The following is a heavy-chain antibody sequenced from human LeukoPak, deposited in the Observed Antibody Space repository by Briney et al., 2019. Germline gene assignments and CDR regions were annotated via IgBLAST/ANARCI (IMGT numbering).Heavy chain of an antibody. CDR1: GFTLNTYW. Sequence: GGSLRLSCATSGFTLNTYWMHWVRQAPGKGLVWVSRIKSDGTITSYADPVKGRFTISRDNAKNTLYLQMNSLRAEDTAVYYCARGISGSNFDSWGQGSLVTVSS. CDR3: ARGISGSNFDS. J-gene: IGHJ4*02. D-gene: IGHD6-19*01. V-gene: IGHV3-74*01. CDR2: IKSDGTIT.